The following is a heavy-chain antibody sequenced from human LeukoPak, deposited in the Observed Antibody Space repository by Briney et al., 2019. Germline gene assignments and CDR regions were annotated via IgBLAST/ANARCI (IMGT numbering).Heavy chain of an antibody. CDR2: IDHTGST. Sequence: SETLSLICSVSDDSISIYYWSWIRQPPGKRLEWIGYIDHTGSTHYNPSLDSRVTISRDTSKNHFSLELSSVTAADTAVYFCARGRVSSSSWYSTYYYFFYMDVWGKGTTVTVSS. J-gene: IGHJ6*03. V-gene: IGHV4-59*01. CDR3: ARGRVSSSSWYSTYYYFFYMDV. CDR1: DDSISIYY. D-gene: IGHD6-13*01.